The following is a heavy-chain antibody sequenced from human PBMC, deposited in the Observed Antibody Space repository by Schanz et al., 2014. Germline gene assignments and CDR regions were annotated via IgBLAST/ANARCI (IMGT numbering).Heavy chain of an antibody. D-gene: IGHD2-15*01. CDR2: ISGSCISI. CDR1: GFTFSNSA. CDR3: PKDRHVVPCFDF. V-gene: IGHV3-23*01. J-gene: IGHJ4*02. Sequence: CAASGFTFSNSAMNCVRHAPGKGLEWISGISGSCISIFYADSVQGRFTISRDKSKSALYVQMNSLRHEDTCVFFFPKDRHVVPCFDFCGEGVLMIV.